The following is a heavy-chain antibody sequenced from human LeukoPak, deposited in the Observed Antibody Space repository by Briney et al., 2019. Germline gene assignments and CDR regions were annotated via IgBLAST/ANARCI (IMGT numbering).Heavy chain of an antibody. V-gene: IGHV4-34*01. CDR2: INHSGST. CDR3: ARHKYMVRGVIRSPREAGFDY. Sequence: SETLSLTCAVYGGSFSGYYWSWIRQPPGKGLEWIGEINHSGSTNYNPSLKSRVTISVDTSKNQFSLKLSSVTAADTAVYYCARHKYMVRGVIRSPREAGFDYWGQGTLVTVSS. CDR1: GGSFSGYY. D-gene: IGHD3-10*01. J-gene: IGHJ4*02.